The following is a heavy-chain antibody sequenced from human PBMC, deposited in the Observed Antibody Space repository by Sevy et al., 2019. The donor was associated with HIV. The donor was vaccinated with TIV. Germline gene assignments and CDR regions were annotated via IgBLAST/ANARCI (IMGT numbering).Heavy chain of an antibody. Sequence: GGSLRLSCAVSGFTFSSYAMSWVRQAPGKGLEWVSAISGSGGSTYYADSVKGRFTISRDNSKNTLYLQMNSLRAEDTAVYYCAKEGSDSYGYCLDYWGQGTLVTVSS. J-gene: IGHJ4*02. CDR2: ISGSGGST. CDR1: GFTFSSYA. CDR3: AKEGSDSYGYCLDY. V-gene: IGHV3-23*01. D-gene: IGHD5-18*01.